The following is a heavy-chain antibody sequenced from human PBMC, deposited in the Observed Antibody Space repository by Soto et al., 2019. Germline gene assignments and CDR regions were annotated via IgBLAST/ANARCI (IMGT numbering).Heavy chain of an antibody. CDR1: GFTFSRAL. CDR2: IKSEIDGGAA. V-gene: IGHV3-15*01. D-gene: IGHD1-1*01. CDR3: TTDVSGPLDDY. Sequence: GGSRRLSWVVSGFTFSRALMTWGREAPGKGLERIGRIKSEIDGGAADYAAPVKGRFTISRDDSRDTMYLQMNRLTIEDTGVYYCTTDVSGPLDDYWGQGTLVTVSS. J-gene: IGHJ4*02.